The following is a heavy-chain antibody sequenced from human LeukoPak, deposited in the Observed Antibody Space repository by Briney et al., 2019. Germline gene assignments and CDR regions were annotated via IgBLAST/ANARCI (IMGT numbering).Heavy chain of an antibody. V-gene: IGHV1-46*01. CDR2: MNPSAGST. CDR3: ARDWSVAGDY. CDR1: GYTFTSYS. J-gene: IGHJ4*02. Sequence: GASVKVSCKASGYTFTSYSMHWVRQAPGQGLEWMGIMNPSAGSTSYAQKFQGRVTMTRDTSTSTVYMKLSSLRSEDTAVYYCARDWSVAGDYWGQGTLVTVSS. D-gene: IGHD6-19*01.